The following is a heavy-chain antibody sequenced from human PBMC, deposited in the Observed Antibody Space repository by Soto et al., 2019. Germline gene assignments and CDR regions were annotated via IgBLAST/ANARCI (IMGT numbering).Heavy chain of an antibody. CDR1: GFSSSDYW. CDR3: TRDPSWGAFDI. J-gene: IGHJ3*02. V-gene: IGHV3-7*01. D-gene: IGHD7-27*01. Sequence: PGGSLRLSCIASGFSSSDYWMAWIRQVPGKGLELVAAINGDGSDRGYLESVEGRFTISRDNANNSVFLHLNTLTAEDTAVYFCTRDPSWGAFDIWGQGTTVTVSS. CDR2: INGDGSDR.